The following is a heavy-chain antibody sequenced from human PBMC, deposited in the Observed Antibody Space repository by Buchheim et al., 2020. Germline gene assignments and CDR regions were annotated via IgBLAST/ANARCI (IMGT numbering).Heavy chain of an antibody. D-gene: IGHD6-19*01. CDR1: GGSVSSGSYY. CDR3: ARWAEHPYNWFDP. CDR2: IYYSGST. Sequence: QVQLQESGPGLVKPSETLSLTCTVSGGSVSSGSYYWSWIRQPPGKGLEWIGYIYYSGSTNYNPSLKSRVTISVDTSKNQFSLKLSSVTAADTAVYYCARWAEHPYNWFDPWGQGTL. J-gene: IGHJ5*02. V-gene: IGHV4-61*01.